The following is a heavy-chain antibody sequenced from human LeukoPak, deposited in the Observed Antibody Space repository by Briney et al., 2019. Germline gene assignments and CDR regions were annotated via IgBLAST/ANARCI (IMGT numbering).Heavy chain of an antibody. J-gene: IGHJ4*02. CDR1: GYTFTDYY. CDR3: ARGRDSGSRTYYFDY. CDR2: ISPITGGT. D-gene: IGHD1-26*01. Sequence: ASLKVSCKASGYTFTDYYLHWVRQATGQGLEWLAGISPITGGTKFAQKFQGRVTLTRDTSISTAYMEMSRLRSDDTAVYFCARGRDSGSRTYYFDYWGQGTLVTVSS. V-gene: IGHV1-2*02.